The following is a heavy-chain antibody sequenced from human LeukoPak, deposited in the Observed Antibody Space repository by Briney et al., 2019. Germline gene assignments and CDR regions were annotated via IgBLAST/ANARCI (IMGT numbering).Heavy chain of an antibody. CDR1: GGSISSYY. CDR3: ARVLAAAGRDWFDP. CDR2: IYTSGST. V-gene: IGHV4-4*07. J-gene: IGHJ5*02. Sequence: SETLSLTCTVSGGSISSYYWSWLRQPAGKGLEWIGRIYTSGSTNYNPSLKSRVTMSVDTSKNQFSLKLSSVTAADTAVYYCARVLAAAGRDWFDPWGQGTLVTVSS. D-gene: IGHD6-13*01.